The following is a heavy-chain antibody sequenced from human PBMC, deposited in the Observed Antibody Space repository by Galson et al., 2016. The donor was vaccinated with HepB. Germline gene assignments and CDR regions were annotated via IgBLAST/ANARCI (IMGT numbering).Heavy chain of an antibody. CDR2: IYSAGST. D-gene: IGHD1-14*01. J-gene: IGHJ4*02. V-gene: IGHV3-53*01. Sequence: SLRLSCAASGFSVSRNYIGWVRQAPGQGLEWVSLIYSAGSTYYADPVQGLFIISRDNSNNTLYLRMNRLRVEDPAVYYCAEGYNSLRRFFDYWGRGILVTVSS. CDR3: AEGYNSLRRFFDY. CDR1: GFSVSRNY.